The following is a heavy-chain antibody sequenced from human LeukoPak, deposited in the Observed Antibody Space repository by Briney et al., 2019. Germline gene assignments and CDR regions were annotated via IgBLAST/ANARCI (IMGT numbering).Heavy chain of an antibody. D-gene: IGHD5-24*01. CDR2: ISYGGTT. CDR1: GDSVSNSPYY. Sequence: SETLSLTCTVSGDSVSNSPYYWGWVRQPPGKGLEWIGAISYGGTTYSSPSLKSRVTMDLDKSRNRFSLKLTSVTAADTAVYYCGGNNFYHFQYWGQGALATVSS. CDR3: GGNNFYHFQY. J-gene: IGHJ4*02. V-gene: IGHV4-39*01.